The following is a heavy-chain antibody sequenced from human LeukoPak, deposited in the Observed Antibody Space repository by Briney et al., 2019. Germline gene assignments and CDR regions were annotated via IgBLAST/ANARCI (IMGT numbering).Heavy chain of an antibody. CDR3: AKRGYSAAAGYYFDY. Sequence: GGSLRLSCAASGFTFSSYSMNWVRQAPGKGLEWVSSISSSSSYIYYADSVKGRFTISRDNSKNTLYLQMNSLRAEDTAVYYCAKRGYSAAAGYYFDYWGQGTLVTVSS. J-gene: IGHJ4*02. D-gene: IGHD6-13*01. CDR2: ISSSSSYI. CDR1: GFTFSSYS. V-gene: IGHV3-21*04.